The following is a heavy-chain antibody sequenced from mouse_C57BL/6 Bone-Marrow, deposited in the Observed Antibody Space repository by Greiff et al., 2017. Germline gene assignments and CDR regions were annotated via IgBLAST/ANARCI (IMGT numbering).Heavy chain of an antibody. Sequence: VQGVESGPELVKPGASVKISCKASGYAFSSSWMNWVKQRPGKGLEWIGRIYPGDGDTNYNGKFKGKATLTADKSSSTAYMQLSSLTSEDSAVYFCARLGAYYSNYDAMDYWGQGTSVTVSS. J-gene: IGHJ4*01. CDR2: IYPGDGDT. CDR3: ARLGAYYSNYDAMDY. D-gene: IGHD2-5*01. V-gene: IGHV1-82*01. CDR1: GYAFSSSW.